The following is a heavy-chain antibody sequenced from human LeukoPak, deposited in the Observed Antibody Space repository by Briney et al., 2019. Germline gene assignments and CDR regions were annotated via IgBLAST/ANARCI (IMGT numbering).Heavy chain of an antibody. V-gene: IGHV3-30*02. Sequence: PGGSLRLSCAASGFTFSSYGMHWVRQAPGKGLEWVVVIRYDESTKYYADSVKGRFTISRDTSKNTLYLQTNSLRAEDTAVYYCARDLRRIAAYYFDYWGQGTLVTVSS. CDR3: ARDLRRIAAYYFDY. D-gene: IGHD6-25*01. CDR1: GFTFSSYG. CDR2: IRYDESTK. J-gene: IGHJ4*02.